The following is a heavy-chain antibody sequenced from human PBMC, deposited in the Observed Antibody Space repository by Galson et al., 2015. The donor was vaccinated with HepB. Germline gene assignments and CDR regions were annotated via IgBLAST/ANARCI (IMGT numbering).Heavy chain of an antibody. Sequence: SLRLSCAASGFTFSSYSMNWVRQAPGKGLEWVSSISSSSSYIYYAGSVKGRFTISRDNAKNSLYLQMNSLRSEDTAVYYCARDRPRQSNIAVADPNWFDPWGQGTLVTVSS. V-gene: IGHV3-21*04. D-gene: IGHD6-19*01. CDR3: ARDRPRQSNIAVADPNWFDP. CDR1: GFTFSSYS. J-gene: IGHJ5*02. CDR2: ISSSSSYI.